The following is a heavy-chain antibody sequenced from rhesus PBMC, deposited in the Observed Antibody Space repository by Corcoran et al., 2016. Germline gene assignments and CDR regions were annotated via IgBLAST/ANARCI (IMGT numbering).Heavy chain of an antibody. Sequence: QLQLQESGPGLVKPSETLSLTCAVSGYSISSGYGWSWIRQPPGKGLEWIGYISYIGIPTYNPSLKSRVTISRDTSKNQFSLKLSSVTAADTAVYYCARARGIAAEGDAFDFWGQGLRVTVSS. CDR2: ISYIGIP. CDR3: ARARGIAAEGDAFDF. D-gene: IGHD6-25*01. J-gene: IGHJ3*01. V-gene: IGHV4-122*02. CDR1: GYSISSGYG.